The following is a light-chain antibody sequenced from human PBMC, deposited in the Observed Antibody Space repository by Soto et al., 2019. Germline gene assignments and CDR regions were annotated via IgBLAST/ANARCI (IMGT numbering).Light chain of an antibody. CDR1: QSVSSSY. CDR3: QQSVTSPEWT. V-gene: IGKV3-20*01. CDR2: GAS. Sequence: EIVLTQSPGTLSLSPGERCTLSCMAIQSVSSSYLAWYQQKPGQAPRLLIYGASSRATGIPDRFSGSGSGTDFTLTISRLEAEDFAVYYCQQSVTSPEWTVGPGTKVEIK. J-gene: IGKJ1*01.